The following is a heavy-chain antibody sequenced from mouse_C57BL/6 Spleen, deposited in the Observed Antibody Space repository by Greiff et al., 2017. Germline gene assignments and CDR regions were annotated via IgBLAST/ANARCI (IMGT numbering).Heavy chain of an antibody. D-gene: IGHD1-1*01. CDR3: ALYYGSPAWFAY. CDR2: ISSGSSTI. J-gene: IGHJ3*01. Sequence: DVHLVESGGGLVKPGGSLKLSCAASGFTFSDYGMHWVRQAPEKGLEWVAYISSGSSTIYYADTVKGRFTISRDNAKNTLFLQMTSLRSEDTAMYYCALYYGSPAWFAYWGQGTLVTVSA. CDR1: GFTFSDYG. V-gene: IGHV5-17*01.